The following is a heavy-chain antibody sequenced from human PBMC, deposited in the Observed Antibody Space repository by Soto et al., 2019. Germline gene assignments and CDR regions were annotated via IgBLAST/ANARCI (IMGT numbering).Heavy chain of an antibody. Sequence: QVQLVQSASEVMKPGASVKVSCKASGYTFIRYGITWVRQAPGQRLEWMGWISPYNDQTIYAQKLQGRVTMTADTSTRTVYMXXXXXXSDXXAXXXXXXXXXXDXVWGKLSHYGLDVWGQGTSVTVSS. CDR1: GYTFIRYG. J-gene: IGHJ6*02. CDR3: XXXXXXDXVWGKLSHYGLDV. V-gene: IGHV1-18*01. CDR2: ISPYNDQT. D-gene: IGHD3-16*01.